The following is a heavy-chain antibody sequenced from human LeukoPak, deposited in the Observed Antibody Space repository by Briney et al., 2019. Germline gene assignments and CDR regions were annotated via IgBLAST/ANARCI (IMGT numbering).Heavy chain of an antibody. J-gene: IGHJ4*02. CDR3: AKDPDCTSGICYTFFDY. Sequence: PGGSLRLSSAASVFTFSTYAMSWVRQAPGPGLEWVSAISGSGGRKYYAASVKGRFTISRDNSKNRLYLQMNSLRDEDTAVYYCAKDPDCTSGICYTFFDYWGQGTLVTVSS. V-gene: IGHV3-23*01. CDR2: ISGSGGRK. CDR1: VFTFSTYA. D-gene: IGHD2-8*01.